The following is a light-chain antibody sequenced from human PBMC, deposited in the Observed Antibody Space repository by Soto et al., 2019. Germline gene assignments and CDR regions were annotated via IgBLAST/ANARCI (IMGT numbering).Light chain of an antibody. CDR2: DAS. J-gene: IGKJ5*01. CDR3: QQLTNWPIT. Sequence: EIVLTQSPATLSLSPGERATLSCRASQSISRYLAWYQQKPGQAPRLLIYDASNRATAIPARFSGSGSGTDFTLTISSLEPEDFAFFYCQQLTNWPITFGQGTRLEI. CDR1: QSISRY. V-gene: IGKV3-11*01.